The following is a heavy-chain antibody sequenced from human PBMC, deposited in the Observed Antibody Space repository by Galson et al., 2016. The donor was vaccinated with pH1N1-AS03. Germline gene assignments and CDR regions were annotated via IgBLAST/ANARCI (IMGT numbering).Heavy chain of an antibody. D-gene: IGHD2-15*01. CDR2: IIESGENT. CDR3: AKGSGYCSDATCYRFDR. J-gene: IGHJ4*02. Sequence: SLRLSCAASEFSFSRFAMAWVRQAPGKGLEWVSSIIESGENTWYAESAKGRFTISRDNSKNTLYLQLNSLRAEDTALYYCAKGSGYCSDATCYRFDRWGQGTLVTVSS. V-gene: IGHV3-23*01. CDR1: EFSFSRFA.